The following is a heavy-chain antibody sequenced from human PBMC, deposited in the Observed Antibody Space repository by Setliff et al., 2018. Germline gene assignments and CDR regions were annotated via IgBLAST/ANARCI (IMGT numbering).Heavy chain of an antibody. V-gene: IGHV1-18*01. J-gene: IGHJ4*02. CDR2: ISAYNGKT. CDR1: GYTFKNSA. Sequence: ASVKVSCKASGYTFKNSAIAWVRQAPGQGLEWMGWISAYNGKTYFAQKFQDRITLTTDTSTNTGYLELRGLRSDDTAVYYCLRLVRYCTKIACQATSGDEVWGLGTLVTVSS. CDR3: LRLVRYCTKIACQATSGDEV. D-gene: IGHD2-8*01.